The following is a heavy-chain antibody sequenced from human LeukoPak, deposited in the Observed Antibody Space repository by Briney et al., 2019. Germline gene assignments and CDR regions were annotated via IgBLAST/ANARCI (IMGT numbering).Heavy chain of an antibody. CDR2: INPSGGST. CDR1: GYTFTSYY. J-gene: IGHJ4*02. D-gene: IGHD3-3*01. V-gene: IGHV1-46*01. CDR3: ASTKTNYDFWSGYYSFDY. Sequence: ASVKVSCKASGYTFTSYYMHWVRQAPGQGLEWMGIINPSGGSTSYAQKFQGRVTMTRDTSTSTVYMELSSLRSEDTAVYYCASTKTNYDFWSGYYSFDYWGQGTLVTVSS.